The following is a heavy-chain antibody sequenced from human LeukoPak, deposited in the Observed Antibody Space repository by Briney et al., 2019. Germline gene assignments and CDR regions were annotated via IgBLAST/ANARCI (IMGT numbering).Heavy chain of an antibody. V-gene: IGHV1-46*01. CDR2: INLSGGST. CDR3: ARNYYDSSGYYDEHFQH. CDR1: GYTFTSYY. J-gene: IGHJ1*01. D-gene: IGHD3-22*01. Sequence: SVQVSCKASGYTFTSYYIHWVRQPPGQGLEWMGIINLSGGSTSYAQKVQGRVSMTRDMYKCTVYMDLSSLRSGDEAVYFCARNYYDSSGYYDEHFQHWGQGTLVTVSS.